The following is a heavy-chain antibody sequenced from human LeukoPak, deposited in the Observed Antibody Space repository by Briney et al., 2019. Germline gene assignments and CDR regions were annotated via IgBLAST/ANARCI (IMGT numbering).Heavy chain of an antibody. CDR2: IKQDGSEK. Sequence: GGSLRLSCAASGFTFSSYRMSWVRQAPGKGLEWVANIKQDGSEKYYVDSVKGRFTISRDNAKNSLYLQMNSLRAEDTAVYYCAREDIVVVPAAYYYYGMDVWGQGTTVTVSS. CDR3: AREDIVVVPAAYYYYGMDV. V-gene: IGHV3-7*01. J-gene: IGHJ6*02. CDR1: GFTFSSYR. D-gene: IGHD2-2*01.